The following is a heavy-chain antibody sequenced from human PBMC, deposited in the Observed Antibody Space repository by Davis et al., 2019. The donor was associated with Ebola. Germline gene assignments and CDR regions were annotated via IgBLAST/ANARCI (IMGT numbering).Heavy chain of an antibody. D-gene: IGHD2-21*02. CDR3: ARDHCGGGCYSGNWFDP. CDR2: VHYSGST. Sequence: SETLSLTCTVSAGSISGYYWSWIRQSPGKGMEWIVYVHYSGSTNYNPSLMRRVTILVDTSKTQFSLKLTSVTAADTAVYYCARDHCGGGCYSGNWFDPWGQGTLVTVSS. V-gene: IGHV4-59*01. CDR1: AGSISGYY. J-gene: IGHJ5*02.